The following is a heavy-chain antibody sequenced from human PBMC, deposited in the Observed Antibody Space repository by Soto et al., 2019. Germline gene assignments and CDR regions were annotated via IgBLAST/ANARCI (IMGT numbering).Heavy chain of an antibody. D-gene: IGHD3-3*01. CDR3: ARLLPYDFCP. Sequence: ASVKVSCKASGYTFTNYGMSWVRQAPGQGLEWMGWMNPNNGNTGYAQKFQGRVTMTRNTSISTAYMELSSLRSEDTAVYYCARLLPYDFCPWGQGTMVTVSS. CDR1: GYTFTNYG. CDR2: MNPNNGNT. J-gene: IGHJ3*01. V-gene: IGHV1-8*02.